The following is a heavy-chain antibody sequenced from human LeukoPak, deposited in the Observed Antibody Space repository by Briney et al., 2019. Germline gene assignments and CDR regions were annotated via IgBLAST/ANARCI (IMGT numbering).Heavy chain of an antibody. CDR3: AVDFRYYYGSGSSP. CDR1: GFTFSNFN. Sequence: GGSLRLSCAASGFTFSNFNMNWVRQAPGKGLEWISYISGTSATIYYADSVKGRFTISRDNSKNTLYLQMNSLRAEDTAVYYCAVDFRYYYGSGSSPWGQGTLVTVSS. D-gene: IGHD3-10*01. V-gene: IGHV3-48*01. CDR2: ISGTSATI. J-gene: IGHJ5*02.